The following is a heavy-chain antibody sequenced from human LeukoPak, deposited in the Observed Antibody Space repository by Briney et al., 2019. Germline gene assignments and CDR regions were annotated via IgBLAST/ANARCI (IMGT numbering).Heavy chain of an antibody. Sequence: RASVKVSCKASGYTFTGYYMHWVRQAPGQGLEWMGWINPNSGGTYYAQKFQGRVTLTRDTSISTAYMELSRLRSDDTAVYYCARGMPEGWFDPWGQGTLVTVSS. J-gene: IGHJ5*02. CDR3: ARGMPEGWFDP. D-gene: IGHD1-14*01. V-gene: IGHV1-2*02. CDR2: INPNSGGT. CDR1: GYTFTGYY.